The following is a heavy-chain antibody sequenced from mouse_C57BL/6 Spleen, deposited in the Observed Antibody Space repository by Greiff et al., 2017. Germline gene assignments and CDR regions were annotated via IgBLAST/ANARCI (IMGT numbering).Heavy chain of an antibody. CDR1: GYTFTEYT. V-gene: IGHV1-62-2*01. CDR2: FYPGSGSI. J-gene: IGHJ3*01. Sequence: VKLQQSGAELVKPGASVKLSCKASGYTFTEYTIHWVKQRSGQGLEWIGWFYPGSGSIKYNEKFKDKATLTADKSSSTVYMELSRLTSEDSAVYFCARHEEWYDYDSAWFAYWGQGTLVTVSA. CDR3: ARHEEWYDYDSAWFAY. D-gene: IGHD2-4*01.